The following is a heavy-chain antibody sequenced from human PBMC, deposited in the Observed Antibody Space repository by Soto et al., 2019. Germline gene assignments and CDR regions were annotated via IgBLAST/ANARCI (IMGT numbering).Heavy chain of an antibody. CDR3: ASVYYDFWSGYYHNWFDP. Sequence: ASVKVSCKASGYTFTSYGISWVRQAPGQGLEWMGWISAYNGNTNYAQKLQGRVTMTTDTSTSTAYMELRSLRSDDTAVYYCASVYYDFWSGYYHNWFDPWGQGSLVTVSS. J-gene: IGHJ5*02. D-gene: IGHD3-3*01. V-gene: IGHV1-18*01. CDR2: ISAYNGNT. CDR1: GYTFTSYG.